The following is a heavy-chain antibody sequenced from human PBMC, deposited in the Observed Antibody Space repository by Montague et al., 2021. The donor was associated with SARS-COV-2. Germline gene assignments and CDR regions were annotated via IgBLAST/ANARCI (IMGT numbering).Heavy chain of an antibody. CDR1: GDSASSNIAT. J-gene: IGHJ4*02. CDR3: ARIPVGSKYYFDF. V-gene: IGHV6-1*01. D-gene: IGHD2-2*01. CDR2: TYYRSKWYN. Sequence: CAISGDSASSNIATWNWIRQSPSRGLEWLGRTYYRSKWYNDYAESVKSRITIDPDTSKHRFSLHLNSVTPEDTAVYYCARIPVGSKYYFDFWGQGTLVTVSS.